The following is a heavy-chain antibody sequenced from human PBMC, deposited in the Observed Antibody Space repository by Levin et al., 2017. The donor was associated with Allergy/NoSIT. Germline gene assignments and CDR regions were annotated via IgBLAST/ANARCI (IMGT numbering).Heavy chain of an antibody. V-gene: IGHV5-51*01. CDR2: IYPGDSDT. D-gene: IGHD6-13*01. J-gene: IGHJ4*02. Sequence: PGGSLRLSCKGSGYSFTSYWIGWVRQMPGKGLEWMGIIYPGDSDTRYSPSFQGQVTISADKSISTAYLQWSSLKASDTAMYYCARGMTAGTAGYYFDYWGQGTLVTVSS. CDR1: GYSFTSYW. CDR3: ARGMTAGTAGYYFDY.